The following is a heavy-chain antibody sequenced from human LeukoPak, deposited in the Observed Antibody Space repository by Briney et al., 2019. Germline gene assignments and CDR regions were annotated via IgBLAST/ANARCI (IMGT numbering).Heavy chain of an antibody. V-gene: IGHV3-30-3*01. CDR3: ARQVAVAGD. Sequence: GGSLRLSCAASGFTFSSYAMSWVRQAPGKGLEWVAVISYDGSNKYYADSVKGRFTISRDNSKNTLYLQMNSLRAEDTAVYYCARQVAVAGDWGQGTLVTVSS. CDR1: GFTFSSYA. D-gene: IGHD6-19*01. CDR2: ISYDGSNK. J-gene: IGHJ4*02.